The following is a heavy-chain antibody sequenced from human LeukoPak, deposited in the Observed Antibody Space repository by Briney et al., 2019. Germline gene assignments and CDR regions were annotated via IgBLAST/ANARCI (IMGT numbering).Heavy chain of an antibody. D-gene: IGHD3-10*01. Sequence: SETLSLTCAVSGGSISSSKWWSWVRRPPGKGLEWIGYGHYSGSTNYNPSLKNRVTISVDTSKNQFSLKLSSVTAADTAVYYCAREYYYGSGIMDVWGKGTTVTVSS. CDR2: GHYSGST. CDR3: AREYYYGSGIMDV. V-gene: IGHV4-4*02. J-gene: IGHJ6*03. CDR1: GGSISSSKW.